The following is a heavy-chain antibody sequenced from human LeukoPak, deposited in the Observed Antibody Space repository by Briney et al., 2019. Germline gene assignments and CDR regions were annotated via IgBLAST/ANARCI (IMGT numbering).Heavy chain of an antibody. CDR2: IYSGGT. J-gene: IGHJ4*02. Sequence: GGSLRLSCAASVFTVSSNYMNGVRQAPGKGLEWVSLIYSGGTYYADSVKGRFTISIDNSKNTVYLQMNSLRAEDTAVYYCARGRKFFDYWGQGALVTVSS. V-gene: IGHV3-66*01. CDR1: VFTVSSNY. CDR3: ARGRKFFDY.